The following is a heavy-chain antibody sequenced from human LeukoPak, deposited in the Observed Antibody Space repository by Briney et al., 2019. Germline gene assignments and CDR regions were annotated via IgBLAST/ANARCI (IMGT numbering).Heavy chain of an antibody. D-gene: IGHD2-2*02. CDR3: ARVTSLGYCSSTSCYIIDI. CDR1: GYTFTSYG. CDR2: ISAYNGNT. Sequence: GASVKVSCKASGYTFTSYGISWVRQAPGQGLEWMGWISAYNGNTNYAQKLQGRVTMTTDTSTSTAYMELRSLRSDDTAVYYCARVTSLGYCSSTSCYIIDIWGQGTMVTVSS. J-gene: IGHJ3*02. V-gene: IGHV1-18*01.